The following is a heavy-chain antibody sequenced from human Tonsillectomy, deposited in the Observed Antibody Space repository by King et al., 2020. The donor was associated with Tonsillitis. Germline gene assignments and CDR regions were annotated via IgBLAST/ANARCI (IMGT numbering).Heavy chain of an antibody. Sequence: QLVQSGAEVKKPGSSVKVSCKASGGTFSSYAISWVRQAPGQGLEWMGGIIPIFDTRNYAQKFRDRVTISADESTSTVYMEMSSLKSEDAAVYYCARGGRDRNWFDPWGQGTLVTVS. CDR3: ARGGRDRNWFDP. D-gene: IGHD2-15*01. J-gene: IGHJ5*02. CDR2: IIPIFDTR. V-gene: IGHV1-69*01. CDR1: GGTFSSYA.